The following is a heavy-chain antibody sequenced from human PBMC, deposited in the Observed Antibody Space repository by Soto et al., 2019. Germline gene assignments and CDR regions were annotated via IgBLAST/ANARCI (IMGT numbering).Heavy chain of an antibody. CDR1: GFTFSSYA. CDR3: AKDREWLRFSYFDY. V-gene: IGHV3-23*01. Sequence: PGGSLRLSCAASGFTFSSYAMSWVRQAPGKGLEWVSGMSGSGGTTYCADSVKGRFIISRDNSKNTLYLQMNSLRAEDTALYYCAKDREWLRFSYFDYWGQGSLVTVSS. CDR2: MSGSGGTT. J-gene: IGHJ4*02. D-gene: IGHD5-12*01.